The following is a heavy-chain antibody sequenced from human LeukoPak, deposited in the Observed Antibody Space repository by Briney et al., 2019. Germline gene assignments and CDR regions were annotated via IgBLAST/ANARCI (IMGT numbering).Heavy chain of an antibody. CDR2: INPNSGGT. CDR3: ARDRTYYYDSSGYHDAFDI. J-gene: IGHJ3*02. Sequence: GASVKVSCKASGYTFTRYYMHWVRQAPGQGLEWMGWINPNSGGTNYTQRFQGRVTMTRDTSISTAYMELSRLRSDDTAVYYCARDRTYYYDSSGYHDAFDIWGQGTMVTVSS. V-gene: IGHV1-2*02. CDR1: GYTFTRYY. D-gene: IGHD3-22*01.